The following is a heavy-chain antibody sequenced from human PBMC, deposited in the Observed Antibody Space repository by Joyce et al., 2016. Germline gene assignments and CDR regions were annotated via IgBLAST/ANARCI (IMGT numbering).Heavy chain of an antibody. CDR3: AKVGYTYGGRTGYFDL. Sequence: QVQLVESGGGVVQPGKSLRLSCAASGFTFSNYGMHWVRQAPGRGLEWVSFISYEEDDSKYVDSVKGRFTISRDNSKNTLYLQMNSLRAEDTAVYYCAKVGYTYGGRTGYFDLWGRGTLVTVSS. J-gene: IGHJ2*01. D-gene: IGHD5-18*01. V-gene: IGHV3-30*18. CDR2: ISYEEDDS. CDR1: GFTFSNYG.